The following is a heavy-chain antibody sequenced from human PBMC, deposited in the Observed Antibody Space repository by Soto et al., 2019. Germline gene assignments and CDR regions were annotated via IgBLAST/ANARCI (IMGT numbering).Heavy chain of an antibody. J-gene: IGHJ4*02. CDR3: ARGDSGFFDY. D-gene: IGHD3-22*01. CDR2: ISSSSSTI. V-gene: IGHV3-48*01. Sequence: PGGSLRLSCAASGFTFSTYSMNWVRQAPGKGLEWVSYISSSSSTIYYADSVKGRFTISRDNAKNSLYLQMSSLRAEDTAVYYCARGDSGFFDYWGQGTLVTVSS. CDR1: GFTFSTYS.